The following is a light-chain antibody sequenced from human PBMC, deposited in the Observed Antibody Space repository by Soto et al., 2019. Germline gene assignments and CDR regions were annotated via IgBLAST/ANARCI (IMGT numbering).Light chain of an antibody. Sequence: EIVLTQSPATLSLSPGERATLSCRASQRVSGALAWYQQKPGQAPRLLIYDASNRATGIPARFSGSGSGTDFTLTISSLEPEDFALYYCQQRSNLVYTFGQGTKLEIK. CDR3: QQRSNLVYT. V-gene: IGKV3-11*01. CDR2: DAS. CDR1: QRVSGA. J-gene: IGKJ2*01.